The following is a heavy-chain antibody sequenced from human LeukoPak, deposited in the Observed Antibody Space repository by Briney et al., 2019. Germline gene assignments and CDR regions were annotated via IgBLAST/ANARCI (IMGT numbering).Heavy chain of an antibody. CDR3: ARELPAGGKVYYYDSSGYYRDY. J-gene: IGHJ4*02. CDR1: GFTFSSYS. D-gene: IGHD3-22*01. CDR2: ISSSSSYI. V-gene: IGHV3-21*01. Sequence: GGSLRLSCAASGFTFSSYSMNWVRQAPGKGLEWVSSISSSSSYIYYADSVKGRFTISRDNAKNSLYLQMNSLRAEDTAVYYCARELPAGGKVYYYDSSGYYRDYWGQGTLVTVSS.